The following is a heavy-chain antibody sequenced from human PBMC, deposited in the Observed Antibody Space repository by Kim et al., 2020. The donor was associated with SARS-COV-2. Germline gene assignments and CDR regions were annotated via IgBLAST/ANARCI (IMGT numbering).Heavy chain of an antibody. CDR2: IYHSGTT. CDR3: ARDEEGYGELLL. V-gene: IGHV4-31*03. Sequence: SETLSLTCNVSGDSISSGSYYWSWIRQQPGKGLEWIGYIYHSGTTYYNPSLKSRVTISVDTSENHFSLKLTSVTAADTAVYYCARDEEGYGELLLWGQGILVTVSS. D-gene: IGHD3-22*01. CDR1: GDSISSGSYY. J-gene: IGHJ4*02.